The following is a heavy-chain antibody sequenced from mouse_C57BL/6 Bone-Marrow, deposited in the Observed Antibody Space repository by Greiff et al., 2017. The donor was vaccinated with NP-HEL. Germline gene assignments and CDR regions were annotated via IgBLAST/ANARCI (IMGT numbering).Heavy chain of an antibody. J-gene: IGHJ2*01. V-gene: IGHV1-80*01. CDR1: GYAFSSYW. CDR2: IYPGDGDT. D-gene: IGHD1-1*01. CDR3: ASRSSLRFDY. Sequence: QVHVKQSGAELVKPGASVKISCKASGYAFSSYWMNWVKQRPGKGLEWIGQIYPGDGDTNYNGKFKGKATLTVDKSSSTAYMQLSSLTSEDSAVYYCASRSSLRFDYWGQGTTLTVSS.